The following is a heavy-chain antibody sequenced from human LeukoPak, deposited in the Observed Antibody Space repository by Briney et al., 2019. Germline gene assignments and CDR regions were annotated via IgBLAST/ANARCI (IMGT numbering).Heavy chain of an antibody. J-gene: IGHJ4*02. CDR2: IYYSGST. CDR1: GGSISSSSYY. D-gene: IGHD6-13*01. Sequence: SETLSLTXTVSGGSISSSSYYWGWLRQPPGKGLEWIGSIYYSGSTYYNPSLKSRVTISVDTSKNQFSLKLSSVTAADTAVYYCARHWQQLALDYWGQGTLVTVSS. CDR3: ARHWQQLALDY. V-gene: IGHV4-39*01.